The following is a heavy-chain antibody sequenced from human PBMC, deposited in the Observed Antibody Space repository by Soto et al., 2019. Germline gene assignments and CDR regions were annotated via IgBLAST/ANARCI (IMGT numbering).Heavy chain of an antibody. J-gene: IGHJ4*02. V-gene: IGHV6-1*01. Sequence: SQTLSLTCAISGDSVSSNSAAWNWIRPSPSRGLEWLGRTYYRSKWYNDYAVSVRSRITINPATSKNQFSLQLSSVTPEDTAVYYCASSYDWGSYYVYWGQGTLLTVYS. CDR3: ASSYDWGSYYVY. CDR2: TYYRSKWYN. CDR1: GDSVSSNSAA. D-gene: IGHD3-10*01.